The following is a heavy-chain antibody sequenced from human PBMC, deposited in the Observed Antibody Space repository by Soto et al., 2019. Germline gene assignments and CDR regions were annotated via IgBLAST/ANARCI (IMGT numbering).Heavy chain of an antibody. D-gene: IGHD6-19*01. CDR2: ISYDGSNK. J-gene: IGHJ6*02. Sequence: GGSLRLSCAASGFTFSSYAMHWVRQAPGKGLEWVAVISYDGSNKYYADSVKGRFTISRDNSKNTLYLQMNSLRAEDTAVYYWARGEGIAVAGTYYYYGMDVWGQGTTVTVSS. V-gene: IGHV3-30-3*01. CDR1: GFTFSSYA. CDR3: ARGEGIAVAGTYYYYGMDV.